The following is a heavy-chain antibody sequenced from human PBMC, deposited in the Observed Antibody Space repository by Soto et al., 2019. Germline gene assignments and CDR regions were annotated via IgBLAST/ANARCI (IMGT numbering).Heavy chain of an antibody. J-gene: IGHJ4*02. V-gene: IGHV3-33*01. D-gene: IGHD1-26*01. CDR2: IWFDGSIQ. CDR3: ARASGPFDY. CDR1: GFPFSTYG. Sequence: QVQLVESGGGVVQPGRSLRLSCAASGFPFSTYGRNWVRQAPGKGLEWVAVIWFDGSIQYYGDSVKGRFTISRDNSKNTLYLQMNSLRAEDTAVYYCARASGPFDYWGQGTLVTVSS.